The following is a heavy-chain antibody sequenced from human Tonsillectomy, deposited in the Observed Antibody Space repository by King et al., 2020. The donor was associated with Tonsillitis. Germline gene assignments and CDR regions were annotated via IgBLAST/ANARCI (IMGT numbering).Heavy chain of an antibody. Sequence: VQLVESGGGLVKPGGSLRLSCAASGFTFSSYSMNWVRQAPGKGLEWVSSISSSSSYIYYADSVKGRFTISRDNAKNSLYLQMNSLRAEDTAVYYCTREGGDYGDYFDYWGQGTLVTVSS. V-gene: IGHV3-21*01. J-gene: IGHJ4*02. CDR1: GFTFSSYS. D-gene: IGHD4-17*01. CDR2: ISSSSSYI. CDR3: TREGGDYGDYFDY.